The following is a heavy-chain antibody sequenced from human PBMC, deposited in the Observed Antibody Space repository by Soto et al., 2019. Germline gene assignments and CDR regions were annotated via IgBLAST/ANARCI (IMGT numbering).Heavy chain of an antibody. CDR2: IYYSGST. J-gene: IGHJ6*02. Sequence: SETLSLTCPFSGGSLSSYYWSWVRQPPGKGLEWIGYIYYSGSTNYNPSLKSRVTISVDTSKNQFSLKLSSVTAADTAVYYCARGDPLLWFGEKVYYGMDVWGQGTTVTVSS. D-gene: IGHD3-10*01. CDR1: GGSLSSYY. V-gene: IGHV4-59*01. CDR3: ARGDPLLWFGEKVYYGMDV.